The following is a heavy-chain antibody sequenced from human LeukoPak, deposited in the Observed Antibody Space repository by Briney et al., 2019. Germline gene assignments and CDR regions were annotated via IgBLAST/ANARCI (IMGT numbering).Heavy chain of an antibody. V-gene: IGHV3-53*01. J-gene: IGHJ4*02. D-gene: IGHD2-2*01. CDR1: GFTVSSNY. CDR3: ARDSSSHYYFDS. CDR2: IYSGGTTT. Sequence: GGSLRLSCAVSGFTVSSNYMSWVRQAPGKGLEWVSIIYSGGTTTYYADSVNGRFTISRDISMNTVYLLMNNLRADDTALYYCARDSSSHYYFDSWGQGTLVTVSS.